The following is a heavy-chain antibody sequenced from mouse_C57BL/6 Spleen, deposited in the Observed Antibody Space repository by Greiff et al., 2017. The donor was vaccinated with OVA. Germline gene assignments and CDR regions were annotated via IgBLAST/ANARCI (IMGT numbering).Heavy chain of an antibody. CDR1: GYTFTSYW. J-gene: IGHJ4*01. Sequence: QVQLQQPGAELVKPGASVKLSCKASGYTFTSYWMHWVKQRPGQGLEWIGMIHPNSGSTNYNEKFKSKATLTVDKSSSTAYMQLSSLTSEDSAVYYCARGAHDGYYAMDYWGQGTSVTVSS. CDR3: ARGAHDGYYAMDY. CDR2: IHPNSGST. D-gene: IGHD2-3*01. V-gene: IGHV1-64*01.